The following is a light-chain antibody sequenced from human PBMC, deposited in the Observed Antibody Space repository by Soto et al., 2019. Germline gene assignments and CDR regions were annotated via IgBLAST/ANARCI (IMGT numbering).Light chain of an antibody. CDR1: QTILSN. J-gene: IGKJ5*01. Sequence: EIVFTQSPGTLSLSPGERITLSCRASQTILSNLAWYQQKPGQAPRLLIYGASTRATGIPARFSGSGSGTEFTLTISSLQSEDFAVYYCQQYNNWPITFGQGTRLEIK. CDR3: QQYNNWPIT. V-gene: IGKV3-15*01. CDR2: GAS.